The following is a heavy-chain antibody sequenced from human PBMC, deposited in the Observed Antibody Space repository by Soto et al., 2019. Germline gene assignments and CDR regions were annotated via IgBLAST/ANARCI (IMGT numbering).Heavy chain of an antibody. Sequence: SVKVSCKASGGTFSSYASSWVRQAPGQGLEWMGGIIPIFGTTNYAQKFQGRVTITADESTSTAYMELSSLRSEDTAVYYCARTQRGRDYYYYGMDVWGQGTTVTVSS. J-gene: IGHJ6*02. CDR1: GGTFSSYA. V-gene: IGHV1-69*13. D-gene: IGHD2-15*01. CDR3: ARTQRGRDYYYYGMDV. CDR2: IIPIFGTT.